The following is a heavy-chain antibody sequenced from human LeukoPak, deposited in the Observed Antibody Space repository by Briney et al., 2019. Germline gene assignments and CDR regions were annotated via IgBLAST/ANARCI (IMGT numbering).Heavy chain of an antibody. D-gene: IGHD3-3*01. Sequence: PGGSLRLSCAASGFTFSTFWMPWVRQTPGKGLVWVSRISNDGSTTHYADSVKGRFTISRDNAKNTLFLHMNSLRAEDTAVYYCDVRWGPNSDYWGQGTLVTVSS. CDR1: GFTFSTFW. CDR3: DVRWGPNSDY. V-gene: IGHV3-74*01. CDR2: ISNDGSTT. J-gene: IGHJ4*02.